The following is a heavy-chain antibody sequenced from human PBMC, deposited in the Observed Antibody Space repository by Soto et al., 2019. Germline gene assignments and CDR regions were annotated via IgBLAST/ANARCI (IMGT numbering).Heavy chain of an antibody. CDR2: ISYEGSNK. CDR3: AKDRIGYYYGSGSPNPFFDY. CDR1: GFTFSSYG. J-gene: IGHJ4*02. V-gene: IGHV3-30*18. D-gene: IGHD3-10*01. Sequence: GGSLRLSCVASGFTFSSYGMHWVRQAPGKGLEWVTVISYEGSNKYYADSVKGRFAIFRDNSKNTLYLQMNSLRTEDTAVYYCAKDRIGYYYGSGSPNPFFDYWGQGTLVTVSS.